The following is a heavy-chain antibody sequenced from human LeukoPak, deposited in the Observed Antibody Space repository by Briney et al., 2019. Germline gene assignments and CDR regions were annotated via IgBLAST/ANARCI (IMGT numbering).Heavy chain of an antibody. CDR1: GYTFTSYD. CDR3: AREGYYDSSGYYNDAFDI. D-gene: IGHD3-22*01. J-gene: IGHJ3*02. Sequence: ASVKVSCKASGYTFTSYDINWVRQATGQGLEWMGWMNPNSGNTGYAQKFQGRVTITRNTSISTAYMVLSSLRSEDTAVYYCAREGYYDSSGYYNDAFDIWGQGTMVTVSS. V-gene: IGHV1-8*03. CDR2: MNPNSGNT.